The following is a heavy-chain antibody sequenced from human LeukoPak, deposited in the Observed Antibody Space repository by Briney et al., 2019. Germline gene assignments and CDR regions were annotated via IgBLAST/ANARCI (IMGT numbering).Heavy chain of an antibody. CDR2: IYYSGST. CDR1: GGSISSYY. J-gene: IGHJ4*02. V-gene: IGHV4-59*01. CDR3: ARVNWGSVDY. Sequence: SETLSLTCTVSGGSISSYYWSWIRQPPGKGLEWIGYIYYSGSTNYNPSLKSRVTISVDTSKNQFSLKLSSVTAADTAVYYCARVNWGSVDYWGQGTLVTVSS. D-gene: IGHD7-27*01.